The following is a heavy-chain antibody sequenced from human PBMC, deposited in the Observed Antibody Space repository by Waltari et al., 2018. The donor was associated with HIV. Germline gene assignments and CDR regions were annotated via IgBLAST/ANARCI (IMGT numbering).Heavy chain of an antibody. J-gene: IGHJ6*02. CDR3: AAVGNRQYFENLSRYGMDV. CDR2: VVVGSGST. CDR1: GFTLRGSV. Sequence: QMQLVQSGPEVKKPGTSVTVSCRASGFTLRGSVVQWMRQPRGQRLEWIGVVVVGSGSTRYGVKFQEGVTLTADMFANTAYMDLMPRQSDDTAVYYCAAVGNRQYFENLSRYGMDVWGQGTAVIVSS. D-gene: IGHD4-4*01. V-gene: IGHV1-58*01.